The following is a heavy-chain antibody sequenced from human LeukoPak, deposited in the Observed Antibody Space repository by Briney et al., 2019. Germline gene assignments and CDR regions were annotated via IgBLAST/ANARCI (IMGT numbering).Heavy chain of an antibody. CDR1: GFTFSSYA. D-gene: IGHD6-25*01. J-gene: IGHJ6*03. V-gene: IGHV3-23*01. CDR3: AKDQAATDQYYYYYYYMDV. CDR2: ISGSGGST. Sequence: PGGSLRLSCAASGFTFSSYAMSWVRQAPGKGLEWVSAISGSGGSTYYADSVKGRFTISRDNSKNTLYLQMNSLRAEDTAVYYCAKDQAATDQYYYYYYYMDVWGKGTTVTVSS.